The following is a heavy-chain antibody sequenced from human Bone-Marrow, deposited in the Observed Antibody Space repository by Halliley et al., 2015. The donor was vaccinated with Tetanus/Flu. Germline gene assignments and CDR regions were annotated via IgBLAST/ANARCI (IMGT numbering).Heavy chain of an antibody. Sequence: QLVQSGAEVKRPGASVKVSCKASGYTFSNDGISWVRQAPGQGLEWMGWISSFNGNTIYAQNLQGRVTMTTETSTTTAYMELRSRTYDDTAVYFCARDRTGNTYYGLDVWGQGTTVTVSS. V-gene: IGHV1-18*01. CDR3: ARDRTGNTYYGLDV. J-gene: IGHJ6*02. CDR1: GYTFSNDG. CDR2: ISSFNGNT. D-gene: IGHD1-7*01.